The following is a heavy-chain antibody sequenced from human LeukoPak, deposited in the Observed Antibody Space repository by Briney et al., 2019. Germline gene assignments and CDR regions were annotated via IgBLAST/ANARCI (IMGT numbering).Heavy chain of an antibody. CDR3: ARAYDYVWGSYPGY. D-gene: IGHD3-16*01. V-gene: IGHV3-53*01. CDR1: GFTVSIKY. CDR2: IYSGGST. Sequence: GGPLRLSCAASGFTVSIKYMCWVRQAPGKGLEWGSVIYSGGSTYYADSVKGRFTISRDNSKNTLYLQMNSLRAEDTAVYYCARAYDYVWGSYPGYWGQGTLVTVSS. J-gene: IGHJ4*02.